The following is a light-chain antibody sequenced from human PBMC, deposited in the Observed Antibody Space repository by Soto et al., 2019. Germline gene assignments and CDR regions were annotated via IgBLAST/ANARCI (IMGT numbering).Light chain of an antibody. Sequence: QSVLTQPPSVSGAPGQRVTISCTGSSSNIGAGFDVHWYHQIAGTAPKLLIYGNSNRPSGVPDRFSGSKSGTSASLAINGLQAEDEAHHYCQSYDNSLSGSWVFGGGTKVTVL. CDR3: QSYDNSLSGSWV. J-gene: IGLJ3*02. CDR2: GNS. V-gene: IGLV1-40*01. CDR1: SSNIGAGFD.